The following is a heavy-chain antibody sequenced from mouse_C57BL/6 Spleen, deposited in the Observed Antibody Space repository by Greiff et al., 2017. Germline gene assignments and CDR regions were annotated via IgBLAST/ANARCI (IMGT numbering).Heavy chain of an antibody. CDR2: IDPSDSYT. Sequence: VQLQQPGAELVKPGASVKLSCKASGYTFTSYWMQWVKQRPGQGLEWIGEIDPSDSYTHYHQKFKGKATLTVENSSSTAYMELRSLTSEDSAVYYCTDYCAWFAYWGQGTLVTVSA. CDR3: TDYCAWFAY. D-gene: IGHD2-4*01. J-gene: IGHJ3*01. V-gene: IGHV1-50*01. CDR1: GYTFTSYW.